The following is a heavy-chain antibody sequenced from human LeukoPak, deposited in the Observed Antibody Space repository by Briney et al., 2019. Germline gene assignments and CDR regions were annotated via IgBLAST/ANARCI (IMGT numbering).Heavy chain of an antibody. CDR3: ARGPRGYYPEGLNY. J-gene: IGHJ4*02. D-gene: IGHD2/OR15-2a*01. CDR1: GYTFTSYG. V-gene: IGHV1-18*01. CDR2: ISAYNGNT. Sequence: GASVKVSCKASGYTFTSYGISWVRQAPGQGLEWMGWISAYNGNTNYAQKLQGRVTMTTDTSTSTAYMELRSLRSDDTAVYYCARGPRGYYPEGLNYWGQGTLVTVSS.